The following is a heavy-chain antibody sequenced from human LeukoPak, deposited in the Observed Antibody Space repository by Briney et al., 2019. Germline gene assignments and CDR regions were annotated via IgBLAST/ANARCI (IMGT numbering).Heavy chain of an antibody. V-gene: IGHV3-53*01. CDR2: IYSGGST. CDR1: GFTVSSNY. CDR3: ARRRCGGDCYGDYYYYYGMDV. Sequence: GGSLRLSCAASGFTVSSNYMSWVRQAPGKGLEWVSVIYSGGSTYYADSVKGRFTISRDNSKNKLYLQMNSLRAEDTAVYYCARRRCGGDCYGDYYYYYGMDVWGQGTTVTVSS. J-gene: IGHJ6*02. D-gene: IGHD2-21*02.